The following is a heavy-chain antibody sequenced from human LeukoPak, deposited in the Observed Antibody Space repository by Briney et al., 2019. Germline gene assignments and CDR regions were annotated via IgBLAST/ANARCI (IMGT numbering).Heavy chain of an antibody. D-gene: IGHD6-19*01. CDR2: INYSGST. CDR1: GGSVSSYY. CDR3: ARLHVSSGRDYYYYYGMDV. Sequence: PSETLSLTCTVSGGSVSSYYWNWIRQPPGKGLEWIGYINYSGSTNYNPSLKSRVTISVDTSKNQFSLKLSSVTAADTAVYYCARLHVSSGRDYYYYYGMDVWGQGTTVTVSS. V-gene: IGHV4-59*08. J-gene: IGHJ6*02.